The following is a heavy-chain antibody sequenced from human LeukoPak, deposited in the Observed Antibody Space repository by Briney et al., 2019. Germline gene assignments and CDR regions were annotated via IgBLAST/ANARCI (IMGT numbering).Heavy chain of an antibody. CDR3: ASPYSSSSYGMDV. D-gene: IGHD6-6*01. CDR1: GFTFSNYA. J-gene: IGHJ6*02. CDR2: ISSDGVTT. Sequence: PGGSLRLSCSASGFTFSNYAMHWVRQAPGKGLQYVSAISSDGVTTYHADSVKGRFTISRDNSNNTLYLQMSSLRAEDTAVYYCASPYSSSSYGMDVWGQGTTVTVSS. V-gene: IGHV3-64D*06.